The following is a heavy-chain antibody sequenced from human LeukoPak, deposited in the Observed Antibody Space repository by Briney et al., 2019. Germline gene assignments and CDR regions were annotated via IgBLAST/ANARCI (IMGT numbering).Heavy chain of an antibody. D-gene: IGHD6-19*01. V-gene: IGHV3-7*01. CDR3: ARDRGAVEFDY. Sequence: GGSLRLSCAASGFTFSSYWISWVRQAPGKGLEWVANIKQDGSEKYYVDSVKGRFTISRDNAKNSLYLQMNSLRAEDTAVYYCARDRGAVEFDYWGQGTLVTVSS. CDR2: IKQDGSEK. CDR1: GFTFSSYW. J-gene: IGHJ4*02.